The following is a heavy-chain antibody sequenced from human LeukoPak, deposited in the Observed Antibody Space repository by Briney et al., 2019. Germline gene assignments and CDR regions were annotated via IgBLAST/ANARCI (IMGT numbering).Heavy chain of an antibody. CDR2: INHSGST. V-gene: IGHV4-34*01. J-gene: IGHJ4*02. Sequence: PSETLSLTCAVCGGSFSGYSWNWIRQPPGKGLEWIGEINHSGSTNHNPSLKRRVTISVDTSKNQISLKLSSVTAADTAVYYCARETNYYFDYWGQGNLVTVSS. CDR3: ARETNYYFDY. CDR1: GGSFSGYS. D-gene: IGHD2-8*01.